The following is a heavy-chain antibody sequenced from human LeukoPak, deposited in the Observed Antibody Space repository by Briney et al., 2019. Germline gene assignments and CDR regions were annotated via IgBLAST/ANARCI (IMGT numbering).Heavy chain of an antibody. CDR1: GFDFSSYA. CDR2: IGAYAART. V-gene: IGHV3-23*01. CDR3: AKGRDDYNRGVFDY. D-gene: IGHD5-24*01. Sequence: PAGGSLRLSCVASGFDFSSYAMTWVRQAPGRGLEWVSTIGAYAARTYYADSVKGRFTTSRENSKSTLSLQMNSLRAEDTAVYYCAKGRDDYNRGVFDYWGQGTLVTVSS. J-gene: IGHJ4*02.